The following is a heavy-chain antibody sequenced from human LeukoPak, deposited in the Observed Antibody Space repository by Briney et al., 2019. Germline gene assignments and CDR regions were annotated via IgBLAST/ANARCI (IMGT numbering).Heavy chain of an antibody. Sequence: KTSETLSPTCTVSGGSISRGSYYWGWIRQPPGTGLDWIGIIDYSGSTYYNPSLQSRVTISVDTSKNQFSLQLTSVTAADTAVYYCARSSASSMGTMDVWGQGTTVTVS. CDR1: GGSISRGSYY. CDR3: ARSSASSMGTMDV. V-gene: IGHV4-39*01. CDR2: IDYSGST. D-gene: IGHD2/OR15-2a*01. J-gene: IGHJ6*02.